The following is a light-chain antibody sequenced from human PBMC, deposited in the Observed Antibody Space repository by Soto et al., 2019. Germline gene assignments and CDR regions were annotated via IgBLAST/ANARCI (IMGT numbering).Light chain of an antibody. CDR2: TTS. CDR3: QQYGGSPWT. J-gene: IGKJ1*01. V-gene: IGKV3-20*01. Sequence: EIVLTQSPGSLSLSPGERATLSCRASQVVTSNYLAWYQQKPGQAPRLLIYTTSSRATGVPERFSGSGYGTDFTLTISRLEPEDSAVYYCQQYGGSPWTFGQGTKVEIK. CDR1: QVVTSNY.